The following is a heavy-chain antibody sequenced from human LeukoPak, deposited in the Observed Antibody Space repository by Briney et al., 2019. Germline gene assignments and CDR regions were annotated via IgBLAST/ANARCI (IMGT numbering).Heavy chain of an antibody. J-gene: IGHJ4*02. CDR2: IIPIFGTA. D-gene: IGHD5-12*01. Sequence: ASVKVSCKASGGTFSSYAISWVRQAPGQGLEWMGRIIPIFGTAKYAQKFQGRVTITTDESTSTAYMELSSLRSEDTAVYYCARGSGYEYFVYWGQGTLVTVSS. CDR3: ARGSGYEYFVY. CDR1: GGTFSSYA. V-gene: IGHV1-69*05.